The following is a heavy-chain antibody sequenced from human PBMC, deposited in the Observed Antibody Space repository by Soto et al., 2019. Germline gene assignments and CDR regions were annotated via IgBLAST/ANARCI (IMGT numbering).Heavy chain of an antibody. CDR1: GFTFSSYS. V-gene: IGHV3-21*01. CDR2: ISSSSSYI. Sequence: GGSLRLSCAASGFTFSSYSMNWVRQAPGKGLEWVSSISSSSSYIYFADSVKGRFTISRDNAKNSLYLQMNSLRAEDTAVYYCARDHSRSPAFDIWGQGTRRIVSS. J-gene: IGHJ3*02. D-gene: IGHD6-13*01. CDR3: ARDHSRSPAFDI.